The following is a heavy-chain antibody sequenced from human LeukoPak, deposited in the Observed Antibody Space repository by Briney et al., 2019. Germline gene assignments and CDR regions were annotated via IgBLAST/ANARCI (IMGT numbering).Heavy chain of an antibody. V-gene: IGHV3-7*01. Sequence: GGSLRLSCATSGFTFRSYWMTWVRQAPGRGLEWVANINRDGTVQWYADSVKGRFTVSRDNAKNSVYLQMNSGRAEGTALYFRARGGGGGDYWGQGTLVTVS. D-gene: IGHD2-15*01. CDR1: GFTFRSYW. J-gene: IGHJ4*02. CDR3: ARGGGGGDY. CDR2: INRDGTVQ.